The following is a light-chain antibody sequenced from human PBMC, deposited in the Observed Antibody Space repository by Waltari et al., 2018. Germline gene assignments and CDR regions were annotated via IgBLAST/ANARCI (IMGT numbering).Light chain of an antibody. V-gene: IGLV2-14*03. CDR2: NVK. Sequence: QSALTQPASVSGSPGQSIAIPCTGPSRYVGGYDYVSWYQQHSGKAPKLIIFNVKNRPSGVSTRFSGSKSGNTASLTISGLQAEDEAHYYCNSYTSSASRVFGGGTKLTVL. CDR1: SRYVGGYDY. CDR3: NSYTSSASRV. J-gene: IGLJ3*02.